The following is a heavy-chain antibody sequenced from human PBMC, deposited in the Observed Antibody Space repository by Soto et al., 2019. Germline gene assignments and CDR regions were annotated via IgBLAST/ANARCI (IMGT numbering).Heavy chain of an antibody. CDR3: ATGSLYYYGSGGMWDS. Sequence: QVRLQESGPGLVKPSGTLSLTCLVSGGSMSSPNWWSWVRQAPGKGLEWIAEMHHSGATNYNPSLKSRVLFSIDKSKNQFSLHLASVTAADTAVYYCATGSLYYYGSGGMWDSWGRGALVTVSS. J-gene: IGHJ4*02. D-gene: IGHD3-10*01. CDR2: MHHSGAT. CDR1: GGSMSSPNW. V-gene: IGHV4-4*02.